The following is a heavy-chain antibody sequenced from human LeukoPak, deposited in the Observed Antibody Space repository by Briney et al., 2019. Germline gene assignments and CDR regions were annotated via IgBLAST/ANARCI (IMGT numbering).Heavy chain of an antibody. V-gene: IGHV1-69*04. CDR1: GYTFSSYD. CDR3: ARDWNFDSSGYYTDDAFDI. D-gene: IGHD3-22*01. Sequence: SVKVSCKASGYTFSSYDISWVRQAPGQGLEWMGRIIPILGIANYAQKFQGRVTITADKSTSTAYMELSSLRSEDTAVYYCARDWNFDSSGYYTDDAFDIWGQGTMVTVSS. J-gene: IGHJ3*02. CDR2: IIPILGIA.